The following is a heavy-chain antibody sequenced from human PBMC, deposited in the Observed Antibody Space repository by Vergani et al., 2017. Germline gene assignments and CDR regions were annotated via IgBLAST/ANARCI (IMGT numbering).Heavy chain of an antibody. CDR3: ARGGYYDSGAFDI. CDR1: GGSFSGYY. CDR2: INHSGST. D-gene: IGHD3-22*01. J-gene: IGHJ3*02. Sequence: QVQLQQWGAGLLKPSETLSLTCAVYGGSFSGYYWSWIRQPPGKGLEWIGEINHSGSTNYNPSLKSRVTISVETSKNQFSLKLSSVTAADTAVYYCARGGYYDSGAFDIWGQGTMVTVSS. V-gene: IGHV4-34*01.